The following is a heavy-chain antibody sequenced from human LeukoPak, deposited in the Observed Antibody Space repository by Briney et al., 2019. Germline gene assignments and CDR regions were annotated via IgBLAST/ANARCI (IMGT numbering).Heavy chain of an antibody. Sequence: ARSLRLSCAASGFTFSSYWKHWIRKPPRKGLVRVSRINNDCSGTTYSNSVTGRFTISRDNAKNTLYLQMNSLRAEDTAVYYCARGYSGSYYNWGQGTLVSVCS. CDR2: INNDCSGT. V-gene: IGHV3-74*01. CDR3: ARGYSGSYYN. J-gene: IGHJ4*02. CDR1: GFTFSSYW. D-gene: IGHD1-26*01.